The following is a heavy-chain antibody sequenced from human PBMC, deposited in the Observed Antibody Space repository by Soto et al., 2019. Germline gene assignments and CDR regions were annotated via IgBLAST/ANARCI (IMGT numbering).Heavy chain of an antibody. Sequence: PGGSLRLSCAASGFTFYDSWMNWVRQAPGKGLEWVGCIRSKAYGGTTEYAASVKGRFTISRDDSKNTLYLQMNSLKAEDTAVYYCAREIERLLGYWGQGTLVTVSS. CDR1: GFTFYDSW. J-gene: IGHJ4*02. V-gene: IGHV3-15*07. D-gene: IGHD3-10*01. CDR2: IRSKAYGGTT. CDR3: AREIERLLGY.